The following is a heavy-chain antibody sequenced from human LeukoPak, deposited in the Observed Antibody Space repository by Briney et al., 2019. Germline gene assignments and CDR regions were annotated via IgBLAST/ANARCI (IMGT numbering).Heavy chain of an antibody. CDR2: ISAYNGNT. D-gene: IGHD5-12*01. CDR3: ARETGYSGYDYYFDY. CDR1: GYTFTSYG. Sequence: TSVKVSCKASGYTFTSYGISWVRQAPGQGLEWMGWISAYNGNTNYAQKLQGRVTMTTDTSTSTAYMELRSLRSDDTAVYYCARETGYSGYDYYFDYWGQGTLVTVSS. V-gene: IGHV1-18*01. J-gene: IGHJ4*02.